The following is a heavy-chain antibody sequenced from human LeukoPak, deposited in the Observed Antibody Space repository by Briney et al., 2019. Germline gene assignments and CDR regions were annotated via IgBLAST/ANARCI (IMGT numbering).Heavy chain of an antibody. J-gene: IGHJ3*02. CDR1: GFTFSSYW. Sequence: GGSLRLSCAASGFTFSSYWMSWVRQAPGKGLEWVANIKQDGSEKYYVDSVKGRFTISRDNAKNSLYLQMNSLRAEDTAVYYCARERESGSYGYDAFDIWGQGTMVTVSS. CDR3: ARERESGSYGYDAFDI. CDR2: IKQDGSEK. V-gene: IGHV3-7*01. D-gene: IGHD1-26*01.